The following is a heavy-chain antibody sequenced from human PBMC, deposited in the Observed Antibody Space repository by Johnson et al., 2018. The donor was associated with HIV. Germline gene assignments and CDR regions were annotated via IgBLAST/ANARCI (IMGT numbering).Heavy chain of an antibody. CDR2: IKQDGSTK. V-gene: IGHV3-7*01. Sequence: VQLVESGGGLVQPGGSLRLSCAASGFTFSSYWMSWVRQAPGKGLEWVANIKQDGSTKYYADSVKGRFTISRDNSKNKLYLQMNSLRAEDTAVYYCARGIRHYYYGSGSYPGVDAFDIWGQGTMVTVSS. CDR1: GFTFSSYW. CDR3: ARGIRHYYYGSGSYPGVDAFDI. J-gene: IGHJ3*02. D-gene: IGHD3-10*01.